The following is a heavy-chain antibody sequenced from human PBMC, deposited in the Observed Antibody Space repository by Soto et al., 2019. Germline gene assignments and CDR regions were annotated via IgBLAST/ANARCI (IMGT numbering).Heavy chain of an antibody. CDR1: GGTFSSYA. V-gene: IGHV1-69*13. J-gene: IGHJ6*02. CDR3: ASRGTLGMDV. D-gene: IGHD1-1*01. CDR2: IIPIFGTA. Sequence: ASVKVSCKASGGTFSSYAISWVRQAPGQGLEWMGGIIPIFGTANYAQKFQGRVTITADESTSTAYMELSSLRSEDTAVYYCASRGTLGMDVWGQGTTVTVSS.